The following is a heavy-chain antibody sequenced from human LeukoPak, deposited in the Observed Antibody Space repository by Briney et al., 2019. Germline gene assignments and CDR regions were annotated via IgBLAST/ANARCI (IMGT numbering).Heavy chain of an antibody. CDR3: ARDGGVAAAAQGSFDY. J-gene: IGHJ4*02. CDR2: IYSGGST. V-gene: IGHV3-53*01. Sequence: GGSLRLSCAASGFTFSAFGMNWVRQAPGKGLEWVSVIYSGGSTYYADSVKGRFTISRDNSKNTLYLQMNSLRAEDTAVYYCARDGGVAAAAQGSFDYWGQGTLVTVSS. CDR1: GFTFSAFG. D-gene: IGHD6-13*01.